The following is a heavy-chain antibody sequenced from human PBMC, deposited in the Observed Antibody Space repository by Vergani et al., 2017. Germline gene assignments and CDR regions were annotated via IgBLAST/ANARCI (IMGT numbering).Heavy chain of an antibody. J-gene: IGHJ6*03. CDR1: GGPISSYY. Sequence: QVQLQESGPGLVKPSETLSLTCTVSGGPISSYYWSWIRQPPGKGLEWIGYIYYSGSTNYNPSLKSRVTISVDTSKNQFSLKLSSVTAADTAVYYCARGGAYEFWSAFRFQEGMDVWGKGTTVTVSS. CDR2: IYYSGST. V-gene: IGHV4-59*01. D-gene: IGHD3-3*01. CDR3: ARGGAYEFWSAFRFQEGMDV.